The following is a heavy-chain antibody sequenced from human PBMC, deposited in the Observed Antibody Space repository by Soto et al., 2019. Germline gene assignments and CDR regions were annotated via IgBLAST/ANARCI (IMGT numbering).Heavy chain of an antibody. V-gene: IGHV1-18*01. CDR3: ARSSYGFFVRLKIYGMDV. Sequence: ASVKVSCKASGYTFTTYGISWVRQAPGQGLEWIGWISAYNGNTNYAQKLQGRVTMTTDTSTSTAYMELRSLRSDDTAVYYCARSSYGFFVRLKIYGMDVWGQGTTVTV. J-gene: IGHJ6*02. CDR2: ISAYNGNT. D-gene: IGHD5-18*01. CDR1: GYTFTTYG.